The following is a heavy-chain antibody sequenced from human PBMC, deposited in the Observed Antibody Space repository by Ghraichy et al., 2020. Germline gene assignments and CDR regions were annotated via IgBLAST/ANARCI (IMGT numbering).Heavy chain of an antibody. Sequence: SETLSLTCTVSGGSISSYYWSWIRQPPGKGLEWIGYIYYSGSTNYNPSLKSRVTISVDTSKNQFSLKLSSVTAADTAVYYCARSSYYDFWSGYYRDYYYGMDVWGQGTTVTVSS. V-gene: IGHV4-59*01. J-gene: IGHJ6*02. D-gene: IGHD3-3*01. CDR2: IYYSGST. CDR3: ARSSYYDFWSGYYRDYYYGMDV. CDR1: GGSISSYY.